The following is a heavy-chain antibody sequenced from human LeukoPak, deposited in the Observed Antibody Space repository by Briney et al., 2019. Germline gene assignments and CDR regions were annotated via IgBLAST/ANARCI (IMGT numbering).Heavy chain of an antibody. Sequence: AGGSLRLSCAASGFPFSSFSMNWVRQAPGKGLEWVSYISYSSSTIYYADSVKGRSTISRDNAKNSLYLQMNSLRDEDTAVYYCARDLISGHYTFDYWGQGALVTVSS. V-gene: IGHV3-48*02. D-gene: IGHD1-26*01. J-gene: IGHJ4*02. CDR3: ARDLISGHYTFDY. CDR2: ISYSSSTI. CDR1: GFPFSSFS.